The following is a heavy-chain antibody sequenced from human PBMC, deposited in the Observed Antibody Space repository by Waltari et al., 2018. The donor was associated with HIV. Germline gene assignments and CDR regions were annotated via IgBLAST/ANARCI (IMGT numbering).Heavy chain of an antibody. Sequence: QVQLVESGGGVVQPGRSLRLSCAASGFTFSSYGMHWVRQAPGKGLEWVAVIGYDGSNKYYADSVKGRFTISRDNSKNTLYLQMNSLRAEDTAVYYCARDGRRLVMYYLDYWGQGTLVTVSS. CDR3: ARDGRRLVMYYLDY. CDR2: IGYDGSNK. CDR1: GFTFSSYG. D-gene: IGHD6-19*01. V-gene: IGHV3-33*01. J-gene: IGHJ4*02.